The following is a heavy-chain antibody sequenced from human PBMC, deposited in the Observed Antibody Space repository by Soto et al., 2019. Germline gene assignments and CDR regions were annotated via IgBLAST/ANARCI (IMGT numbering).Heavy chain of an antibody. CDR3: ARDWPGYSSSWYPLYYGMDV. D-gene: IGHD6-13*01. J-gene: IGHJ6*02. V-gene: IGHV3-53*01. Sequence: EVQLVESGGGLIQPGGSLRLSCAASGFTVSSNYMSWVRQAPGKGLEWVSVIYSGGSTYYADSVKGRFTISRDNSKNSLYFQMNSLRAEDTAVYYCARDWPGYSSSWYPLYYGMDVWGQGTTVTVSS. CDR1: GFTVSSNY. CDR2: IYSGGST.